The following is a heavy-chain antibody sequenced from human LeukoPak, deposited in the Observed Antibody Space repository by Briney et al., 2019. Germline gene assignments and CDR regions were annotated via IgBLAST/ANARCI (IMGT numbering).Heavy chain of an antibody. CDR2: TYAGGMK. CDR3: ARGTSSTSHLSGYYRGHFDY. CDR1: GFTPNTNY. V-gene: IGHV3-66*02. Sequence: PGGSLTLSCAASGFTPNTNYITWVRPPAWKELEWVSITYAGGMKSYALSVKGRFTIPRDNSKNVLYLQMNSLRDGDTAVYYCARGTSSTSHLSGYYRGHFDYRGQGTMVTVSS. J-gene: IGHJ4*02. D-gene: IGHD3-3*01.